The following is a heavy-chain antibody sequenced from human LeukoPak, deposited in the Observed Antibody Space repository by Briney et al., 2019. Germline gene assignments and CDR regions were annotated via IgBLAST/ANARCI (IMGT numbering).Heavy chain of an antibody. J-gene: IGHJ4*02. Sequence: GGSLRLSCAASGFTLSSYAMSWVRQAPGRGLEWVSSISGSGGSTYYADYVKGRFTISRDNSKDTLYLQMHSLRGEDTAVYFCAKDRDYDFWSGYYWDNWGQGTLVTVSS. CDR2: ISGSGGST. V-gene: IGHV3-23*01. D-gene: IGHD3-3*01. CDR3: AKDRDYDFWSGYYWDN. CDR1: GFTLSSYA.